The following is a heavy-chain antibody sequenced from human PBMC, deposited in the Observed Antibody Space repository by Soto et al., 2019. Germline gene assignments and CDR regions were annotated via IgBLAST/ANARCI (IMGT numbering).Heavy chain of an antibody. CDR2: IYPGDSDT. Sequence: PSDSLKISCKCSGYSFSSHWVAWVRQMPEKGLEWIGTIYPGDSDTKYSSAFRGHVTISADTSVSTAYLQWRSLEATDSAIYYCARYSGSYWHSLDFWGQGSLVTVTS. V-gene: IGHV5-51*01. CDR3: ARYSGSYWHSLDF. J-gene: IGHJ4*02. CDR1: GYSFSSHW. D-gene: IGHD1-26*01.